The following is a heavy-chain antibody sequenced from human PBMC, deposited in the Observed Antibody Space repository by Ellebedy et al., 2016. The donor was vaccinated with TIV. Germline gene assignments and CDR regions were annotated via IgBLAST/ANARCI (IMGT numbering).Heavy chain of an antibody. Sequence: GESLKISCAASGFTFGSFAMHWVRQAPGKGLEWLSVISGGGDRTYDADSVNGRFTITRDNSKNTLYLQMNRLRTEDTAVYYCAKGTSSGFNYDRVGFEYWGQGTLVTVSS. CDR2: ISGGGDRT. J-gene: IGHJ4*02. CDR3: AKGTSSGFNYDRVGFEY. V-gene: IGHV3-23*01. D-gene: IGHD3-16*01. CDR1: GFTFGSFA.